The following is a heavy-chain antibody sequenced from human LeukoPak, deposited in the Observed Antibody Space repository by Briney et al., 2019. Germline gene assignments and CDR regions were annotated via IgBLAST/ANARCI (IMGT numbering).Heavy chain of an antibody. CDR3: AKDRYYGSGSYYAYYYYGMDV. V-gene: IGHV3-23*01. CDR1: GFTFSSYA. J-gene: IGHJ6*02. D-gene: IGHD3-10*01. CDR2: ISGSGGST. Sequence: GGSLRLSCAASGFTFSSYAMSWVRQAPGKGLEWVSAISGSGGSTYYADSVKGRFTISRDNSKNTLYLQMNSLRAEDTAVCYCAKDRYYGSGSYYAYYYYGMDVWGQGTTVTVSS.